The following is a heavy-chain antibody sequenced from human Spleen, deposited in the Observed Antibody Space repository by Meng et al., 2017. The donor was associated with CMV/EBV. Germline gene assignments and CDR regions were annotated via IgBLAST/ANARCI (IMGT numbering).Heavy chain of an antibody. V-gene: IGHV3-11*04. Sequence: ADSKLTLSDYYMSWIRQAPGKGLEWVSYISSGGFTIYYADSVKGRFTISRDNAKNSVYLQINSLRAEDTAVYYCASNGGLAGRLLYYWGRGTLVTVSS. CDR3: ASNGGLAGRLLYY. CDR2: ISSGGFTI. D-gene: IGHD2-15*01. CDR1: KLTLSDYY. J-gene: IGHJ4*02.